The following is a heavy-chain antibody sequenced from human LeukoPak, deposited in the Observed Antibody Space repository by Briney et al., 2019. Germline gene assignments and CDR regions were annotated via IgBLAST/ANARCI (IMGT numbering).Heavy chain of an antibody. Sequence: KPSETLSLTCAVYGGSFSGYYWSWIRQPPGKGLEWIGEINHSGNTNYNPSLKSRVTISVDTSKNLFSLRLSSVTAADTAEYFCARKGTFGELYYYYYMDVWGQGTTVTVSS. CDR3: ARKGTFGELYYYYYMDV. J-gene: IGHJ6*03. CDR1: GGSFSGYY. CDR2: INHSGNT. D-gene: IGHD3-10*01. V-gene: IGHV4-34*01.